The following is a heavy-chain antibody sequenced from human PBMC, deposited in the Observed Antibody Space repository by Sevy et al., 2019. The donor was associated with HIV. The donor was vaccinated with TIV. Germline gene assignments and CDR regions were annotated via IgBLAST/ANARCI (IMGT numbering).Heavy chain of an antibody. Sequence: ASVKVSCKASGYSFSNYYIHWVRQAPGQGLEWMGIINPSGGSTNYAQRFKVRVTMTRDASTSTVYMELSSLRSDDTAIYYCARVAGGAYNGHFDFWGQGTLVTVSS. CDR1: GYSFSNYY. D-gene: IGHD2-8*01. CDR3: ARVAGGAYNGHFDF. V-gene: IGHV1-46*01. J-gene: IGHJ4*02. CDR2: INPSGGST.